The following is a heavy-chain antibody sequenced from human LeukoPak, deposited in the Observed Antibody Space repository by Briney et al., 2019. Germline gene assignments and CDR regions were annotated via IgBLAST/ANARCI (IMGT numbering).Heavy chain of an antibody. CDR1: GGSISSYY. V-gene: IGHV4-59*01. J-gene: IGHJ3*02. D-gene: IGHD2-2*01. CDR2: IYYSGTT. CDR3: ARGQSSLGAFDI. Sequence: SETLSLTCTLSGGSISSYYWSWIRQPPGKGREWIGYIYYSGTTKYNPSLRSRVTISVDTSKNQFSLKLNSVTAADTAVYYCARGQSSLGAFDIWGQGTMVTVSS.